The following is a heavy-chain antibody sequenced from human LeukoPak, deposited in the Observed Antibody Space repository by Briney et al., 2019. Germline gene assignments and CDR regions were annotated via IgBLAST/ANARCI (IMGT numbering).Heavy chain of an antibody. CDR2: IKQDGSEK. Sequence: TGGSLRLSCAASGFTFSSYWMSWVRQAPGKGLEWVANIKQDGSEKYYVDSVKGRFTISRDNAKNSLNLQMNSLRDEDTAVYYCAKAYYYYMDVWGKGTTVTISS. J-gene: IGHJ6*03. D-gene: IGHD3-10*01. V-gene: IGHV3-7*01. CDR1: GFTFSSYW. CDR3: AKAYYYYMDV.